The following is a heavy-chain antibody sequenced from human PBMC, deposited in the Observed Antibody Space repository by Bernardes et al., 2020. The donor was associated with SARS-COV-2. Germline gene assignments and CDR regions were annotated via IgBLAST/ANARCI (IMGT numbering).Heavy chain of an antibody. Sequence: ASVKVSCKASGYTFTDYYMHWVRQAPGQGLEWVGWINPKSGATNYAQMFQGRVTMTRDTSISTVYMELGGLTSADTAVYFCARWTPYDDNLSRASDYWGQGTLVTVSS. V-gene: IGHV1-2*02. D-gene: IGHD1-1*01. CDR2: INPKSGAT. CDR3: ARWTPYDDNLSRASDY. J-gene: IGHJ4*02. CDR1: GYTFTDYY.